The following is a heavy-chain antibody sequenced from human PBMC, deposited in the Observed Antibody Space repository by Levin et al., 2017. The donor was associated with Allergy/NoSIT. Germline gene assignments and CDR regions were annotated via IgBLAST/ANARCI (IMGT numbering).Heavy chain of an antibody. CDR1: GFTFSSYA. V-gene: IGHV3-23*01. CDR3: AREHSRYPHNWFDS. Sequence: GGSLRLSCAASGFTFSSYAMSWVRQAPGQGLEWVSAISPSGDSPYYADSVKGRLTISRDNSQNTLYLQMTRLRAEDTAVYYCAREHSRYPHNWFDSWGQGTLVTVSS. J-gene: IGHJ5*01. CDR2: ISPSGDSP. D-gene: IGHD6-13*01.